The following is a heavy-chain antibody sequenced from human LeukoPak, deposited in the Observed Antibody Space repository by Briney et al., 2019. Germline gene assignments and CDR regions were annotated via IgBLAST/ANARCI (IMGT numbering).Heavy chain of an antibody. Sequence: SETLSLTCNVSGASVSSGSYYWSWIRQPPGKELEWIGYIYYSGSTSYNPSLKSRVTISVDTSKNHFSLKLTSVTAADTAVYYCARGSNDDFWSGYSNWGQGTLVTVSS. V-gene: IGHV4-61*03. D-gene: IGHD3-3*01. J-gene: IGHJ4*02. CDR2: IYYSGST. CDR3: ARGSNDDFWSGYSN. CDR1: GASVSSGSYY.